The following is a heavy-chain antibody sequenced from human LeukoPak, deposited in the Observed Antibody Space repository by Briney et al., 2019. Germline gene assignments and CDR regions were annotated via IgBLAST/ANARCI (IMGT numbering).Heavy chain of an antibody. CDR3: ANIPNSFGPDY. V-gene: IGHV3-30*02. CDR1: GFSFSSYG. CDR2: VQRDGSYE. Sequence: PGGSLRLSCAASGFSFSSYGMHWVRQAPGKGLEWVAFVQRDGSYEKYADSVKGRFAISRDNSKNTLYLQMNSLRVEDTALYYCANIPNSFGPDYWGQGSLVTVSS. D-gene: IGHD3-16*01. J-gene: IGHJ4*02.